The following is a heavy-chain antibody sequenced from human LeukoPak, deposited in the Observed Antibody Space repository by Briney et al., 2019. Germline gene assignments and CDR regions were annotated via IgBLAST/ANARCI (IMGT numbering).Heavy chain of an antibody. Sequence: ASVKVSCKASGYTFTSYDINWVRQATGQGLEWMGGIIPIFGTANYAQKFQGRVTITADKSTSTAYMELSSLRSEDTAVYYCARGVAAPGLLFDYWGQGTLGTVSS. V-gene: IGHV1-69*06. J-gene: IGHJ4*02. CDR3: ARGVAAPGLLFDY. CDR2: IIPIFGTA. CDR1: GYTFTSYD. D-gene: IGHD6-13*01.